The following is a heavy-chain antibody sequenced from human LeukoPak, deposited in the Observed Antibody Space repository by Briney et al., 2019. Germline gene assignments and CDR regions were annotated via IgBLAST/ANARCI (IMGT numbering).Heavy chain of an antibody. V-gene: IGHV3-30*02. CDR1: GFTFSSYG. CDR3: AKDQILYCSSTSCYPDFDY. J-gene: IGHJ4*02. CDR2: IRYDGSNK. Sequence: GGSLRLSCAASGFTFSSYGMHWVRQAPGKGLEWVAFIRYDGSNKYYADSVKGRFTISRDNSKNTLYLQMNSLRAEDTAVYYCAKDQILYCSSTSCYPDFDYWGQGTLVTVSS. D-gene: IGHD2-2*01.